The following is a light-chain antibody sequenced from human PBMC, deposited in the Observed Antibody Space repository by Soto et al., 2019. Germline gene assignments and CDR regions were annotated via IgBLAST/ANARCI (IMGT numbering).Light chain of an antibody. J-gene: IGKJ1*01. V-gene: IGKV4-1*01. Sequence: PCPDSLSVSLGERATIKCKSIHIVLYTSNKKNYLAWYQQKPGQPPKLLLYWASTRQSGVPDRFSGSGSGTHFTLTISSLQPDDFATYYCQHYNSYSEAFGQGTKVDI. CDR1: HIVLYTSNKKNY. CDR2: WAS. CDR3: QHYNSYSEA.